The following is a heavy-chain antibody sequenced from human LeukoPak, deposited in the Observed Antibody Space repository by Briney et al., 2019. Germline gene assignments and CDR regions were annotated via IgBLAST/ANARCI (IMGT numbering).Heavy chain of an antibody. D-gene: IGHD4-17*01. CDR2: ISSNRGST. CDR3: ARDSTWTTDYYYYMQV. CDR1: EFTFSSYA. V-gene: IGHV3-64*01. J-gene: IGHJ6*03. Sequence: GGSLRLACASSEFTFSSYAMHWVRQAPGKGLEYVSAISSNRGSTYYANSVKGRFTISRDNSKNTLYLQMGSLRAEDMAVYYCARDSTWTTDYYYYMQVWGKGTTVTVSS.